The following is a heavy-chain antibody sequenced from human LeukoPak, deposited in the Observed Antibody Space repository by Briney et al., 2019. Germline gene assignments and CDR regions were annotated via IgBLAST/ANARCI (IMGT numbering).Heavy chain of an antibody. Sequence: GGSLRLSCAASGFTFSNAWMIWVRQAPGKGLEWVGRIKSKIDGGTIDYAAPVQGRFTISRDDSKNTVYLEMNSLKTEDTAVYYCSTVDIVGMRGPHFDYWGQGTLVTVSS. CDR3: STVDIVGMRGPHFDY. CDR2: IKSKIDGGTI. J-gene: IGHJ4*02. CDR1: GFTFSNAW. D-gene: IGHD5-12*01. V-gene: IGHV3-15*01.